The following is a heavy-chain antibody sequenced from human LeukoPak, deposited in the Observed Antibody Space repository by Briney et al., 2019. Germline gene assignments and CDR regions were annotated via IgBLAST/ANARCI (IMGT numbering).Heavy chain of an antibody. Sequence: GGSLRLSCAASGFTFSSYAMSWVRQAPGKGLEWVSAISGSGGSTYYADSVKGRFTISRDNSKNTLYLQMNSLRAEDTAVYYCAKTYCSSTSCYRGYFQHWGQGTLVTVSS. CDR2: ISGSGGST. J-gene: IGHJ1*01. D-gene: IGHD2-2*02. V-gene: IGHV3-23*01. CDR3: AKTYCSSTSCYRGYFQH. CDR1: GFTFSSYA.